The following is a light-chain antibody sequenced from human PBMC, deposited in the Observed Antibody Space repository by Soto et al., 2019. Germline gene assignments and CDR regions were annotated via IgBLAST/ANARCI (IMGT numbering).Light chain of an antibody. V-gene: IGKV3-15*01. CDR3: QQYDNWSPIT. J-gene: IGKJ5*01. Sequence: TQVPCTLSWSPGASATLSCRASPPVSSNFIAWYHQKRGEAPRLLIHGASTRANGIPARFSGSGSGTAFTLTISSMLYEDFVVSYCQQYDNWSPITFGQGTRVEIK. CDR1: PPVSSN. CDR2: GAS.